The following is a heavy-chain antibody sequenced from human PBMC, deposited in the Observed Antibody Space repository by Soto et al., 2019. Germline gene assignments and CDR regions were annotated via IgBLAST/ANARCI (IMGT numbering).Heavy chain of an antibody. V-gene: IGHV3-30*18. CDR1: GFTFSSYG. CDR2: ISYDGSNK. Sequence: QVQLVESGGGVVQPGRSLRLSCAASGFTFSSYGMHWVRQAPGKGLEWVAVISYDGSNKYYADSVKGRFTISRDNSKNTLYLQMNSLRAEDTAVYYCAKDLSSHYYRSGSYYNLFDYWGEGTLVTVSS. CDR3: AKDLSSHYYRSGSYYNLFDY. D-gene: IGHD3-10*01. J-gene: IGHJ4*02.